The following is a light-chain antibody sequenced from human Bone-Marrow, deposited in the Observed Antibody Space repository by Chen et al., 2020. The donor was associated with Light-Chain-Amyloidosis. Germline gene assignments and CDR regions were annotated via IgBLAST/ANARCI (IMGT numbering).Light chain of an antibody. CDR1: NIGSTS. V-gene: IGLV3-21*02. Sequence: SYVLTQPSSVSVAPGQTATIACGGNNIGSTSVHWYQQTPGQASLLVVYDDSYRPSGIPERLSGSNSGNTATLTISRVEAGDEADYYCQVWDRSSDRPVFGGGTKLTVL. CDR2: DDS. J-gene: IGLJ3*02. CDR3: QVWDRSSDRPV.